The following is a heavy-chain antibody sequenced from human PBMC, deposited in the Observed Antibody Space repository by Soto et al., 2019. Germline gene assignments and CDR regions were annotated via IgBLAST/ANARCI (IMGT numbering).Heavy chain of an antibody. CDR3: VKDDGRNIPVSFEH. J-gene: IGHJ4*02. CDR2: IRGSAYST. D-gene: IGHD1-26*01. CDR1: VFTFSTYA. V-gene: IGHV3-23*01. Sequence: GPLRLSCAASVFTFSTYAMNWVRQAPGKGLEWVSAIRGSAYSTYYADSVKGRFSISRDNSKNTLYLEMNSLRVEDTAIYYCVKDDGRNIPVSFEHWGQGALVTVSS.